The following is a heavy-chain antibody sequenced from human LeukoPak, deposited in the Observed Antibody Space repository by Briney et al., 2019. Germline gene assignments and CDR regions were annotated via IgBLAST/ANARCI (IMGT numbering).Heavy chain of an antibody. CDR3: ASQLHVATDAFDI. V-gene: IGHV1-69*04. J-gene: IGHJ3*02. D-gene: IGHD2-15*01. CDR2: IIPILGIA. CDR1: GGTFSSYA. Sequence: SVKVSCKASGGTFSSYAISWVRQAPGQGLEWMGRIIPILGIANYAQKFQGRVTITADKSTSTAYMELSSLRSEDTAVYYCASQLHVATDAFDIWGQGTMVTVSS.